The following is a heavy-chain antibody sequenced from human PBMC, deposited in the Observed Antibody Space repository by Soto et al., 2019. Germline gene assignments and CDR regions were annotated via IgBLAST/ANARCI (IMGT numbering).Heavy chain of an antibody. J-gene: IGHJ6*02. CDR3: ARADYYDSSGPPQGGMDV. D-gene: IGHD3-22*01. CDR2: INPSGGST. V-gene: IGHV1-46*03. CDR1: GYTFTSYY. Sequence: ASVKVSCKASGYTFTSYYMHWVRQAPGQGLEWVGIINPSGGSTSYAQKFQGRVTMTRDTSTSTVYMELSSLRSEDTAVYYCARADYYDSSGPPQGGMDVWGQGTTVTVSS.